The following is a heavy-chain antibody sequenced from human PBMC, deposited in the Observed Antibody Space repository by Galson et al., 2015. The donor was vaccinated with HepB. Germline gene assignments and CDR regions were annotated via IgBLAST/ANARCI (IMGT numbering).Heavy chain of an antibody. CDR1: GGTFSSYA. CDR2: IIPIFGTA. V-gene: IGHV1-69*13. CDR3: AVGVISPYGMDV. Sequence: SVKVSCKASGGTFSSYAISWVRQAPGQGLEWMGGIIPIFGTANYAQKFQGRVTITADESTSTAYMELSSLRSEDTAVYYCAVGVISPYGMDVWGQGTTVTVSS. D-gene: IGHD3-22*01. J-gene: IGHJ6*02.